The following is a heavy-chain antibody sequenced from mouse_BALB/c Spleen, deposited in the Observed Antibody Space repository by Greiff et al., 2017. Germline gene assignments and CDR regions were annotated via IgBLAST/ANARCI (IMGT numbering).Heavy chain of an antibody. Sequence: EVKLVESGGGLVQPGGSLKLSCAASGFTFSSYGMSWVRQTPDKRLELVATINSNGGSTYYPDSVKGRFTISRDNAKNTLYLQMSSLKSEDTAMYYCARDHYYGSSDGWFAYWGQGTLVTVSA. CDR1: GFTFSSYG. D-gene: IGHD1-1*01. V-gene: IGHV5-6-3*01. CDR3: ARDHYYGSSDGWFAY. J-gene: IGHJ3*01. CDR2: INSNGGST.